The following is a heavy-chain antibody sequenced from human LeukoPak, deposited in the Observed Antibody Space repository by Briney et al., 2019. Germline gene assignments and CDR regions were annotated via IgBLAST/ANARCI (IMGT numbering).Heavy chain of an antibody. CDR3: ARWTDWYFDL. CDR2: IKEDGSDK. J-gene: IGHJ2*01. D-gene: IGHD3/OR15-3a*01. CDR1: GISFSNYW. V-gene: IGHV3-7*01. Sequence: GGSLRLSCAASGISFSNYWMTWIRQAPEKGLQWVANIKEDGSDKNYADSVRGRFTISRDNAKNLLYLQMNSLRAEDTAVYYCARWTDWYFDLWGRGTLVTVSS.